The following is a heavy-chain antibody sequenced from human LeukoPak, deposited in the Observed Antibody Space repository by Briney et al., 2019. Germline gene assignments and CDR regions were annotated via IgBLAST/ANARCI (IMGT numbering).Heavy chain of an antibody. CDR1: GASINSATDY. Sequence: KPSETLSLTCTVSGASINSATDYWGWIRQSPGKGLEWIGSSSAGGTTFYNPSLKSRVAISVDTSKNQFSLKLTSVTAADTAVYYCARGFDPWGQGTLVTVSS. CDR2: SSAGGTT. CDR3: ARGFDP. J-gene: IGHJ5*02. V-gene: IGHV4-39*07.